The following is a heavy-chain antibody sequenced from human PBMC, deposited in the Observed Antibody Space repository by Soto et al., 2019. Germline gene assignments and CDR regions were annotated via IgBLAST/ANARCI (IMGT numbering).Heavy chain of an antibody. J-gene: IGHJ4*02. V-gene: IGHV4-39*01. CDR1: GGSISSSSYY. CDR3: ARLSVDILTGYQEGLDY. CDR2: IYYSGST. D-gene: IGHD3-9*01. Sequence: QLQLQESGPGLVKPSETLSLTCTVSGGSISSSSYYWGWIRQPPGKGLEWIGGIYYSGSTYYNPSLKSRVTISVDTSKNQFSLKLSSVTAADTAVYYCARLSVDILTGYQEGLDYWGQGTLVTVSS.